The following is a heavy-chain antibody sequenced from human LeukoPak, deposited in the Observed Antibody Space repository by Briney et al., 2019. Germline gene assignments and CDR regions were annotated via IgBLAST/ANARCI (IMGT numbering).Heavy chain of an antibody. CDR2: ISWNSGNI. CDR3: AKDSSAGAVYYYYMDV. V-gene: IGHV3-9*01. Sequence: PGGSLRLSCAASGFTFDDYAMHWVRQAPGKGLEWVSGISWNSGNIGYADSVKGRFTISRDNAKNSLYLQMNSLRPEDTALYYCAKDSSAGAVYYYYMDVWGKGTTVTISS. J-gene: IGHJ6*03. D-gene: IGHD6-19*01. CDR1: GFTFDDYA.